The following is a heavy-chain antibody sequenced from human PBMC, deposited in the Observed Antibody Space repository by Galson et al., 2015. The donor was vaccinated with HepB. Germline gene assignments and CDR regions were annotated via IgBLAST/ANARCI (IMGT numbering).Heavy chain of an antibody. V-gene: IGHV1-69*13. D-gene: IGHD2-2*01. Sequence: SVKVSCKASGGTFSSYAISWVRQAPGQGLEWMGGIIPIFGTANYAQKFQGRVTITADESTSTAYMELSSLRSEDTALYYCASSSVDCSSTSCYGGGYYYYYYMDVWGKGTTVTVSS. J-gene: IGHJ6*03. CDR1: GGTFSSYA. CDR2: IIPIFGTA. CDR3: ASSSVDCSSTSCYGGGYYYYYYMDV.